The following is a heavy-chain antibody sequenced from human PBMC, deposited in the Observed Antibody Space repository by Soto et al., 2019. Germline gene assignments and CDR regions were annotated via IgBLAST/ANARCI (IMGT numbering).Heavy chain of an antibody. Sequence: SETLSLTCTVSGGSISSYYWSWIRQPAGKGLEWIGYMYHSGNTYYNPSLKGRVTISLDHSRNQFSLRLNSVTAADTAVYFCASSKYDVVAGSVWFDPWGQGTLVTVSS. CDR3: ASSKYDVVAGSVWFDP. D-gene: IGHD2-21*01. J-gene: IGHJ5*02. CDR1: GGSISSYY. CDR2: MYHSGNT. V-gene: IGHV4-59*06.